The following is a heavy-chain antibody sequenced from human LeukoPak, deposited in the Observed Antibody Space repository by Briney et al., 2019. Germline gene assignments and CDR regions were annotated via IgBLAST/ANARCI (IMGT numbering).Heavy chain of an antibody. CDR1: GDSVSSNSAA. CDR3: AREGGCSSTTCYEVDY. Sequence: SQTLSLTCAISGDSVSSNSAAWSWIRQSPSRGLEWLGRTYYRSKWYNDYAVSVKSRITINPDTSKNQFSLQLNSVTPEDTAVYYCAREGGCSSTTCYEVDYWGQGTLVTVSS. CDR2: TYYRSKWYN. J-gene: IGHJ4*02. V-gene: IGHV6-1*01. D-gene: IGHD2-2*01.